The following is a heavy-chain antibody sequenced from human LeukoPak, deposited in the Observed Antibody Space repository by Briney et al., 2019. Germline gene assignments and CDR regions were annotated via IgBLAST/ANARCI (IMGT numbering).Heavy chain of an antibody. CDR2: ISSTTTYI. J-gene: IGHJ3*02. D-gene: IGHD2/OR15-2a*01. CDR1: GFTFSNYS. Sequence: KPGGSLRLSCAASGFTFSNYSMNWVRQAPGKGLEWVSSISSTTTYIYYADSVKGRFTISRVNAENSLYLQLNSLRAEDTAVYYCARDRSVGLTMPALDIWGQGTMVTVSS. CDR3: ARDRSVGLTMPALDI. V-gene: IGHV3-21*01.